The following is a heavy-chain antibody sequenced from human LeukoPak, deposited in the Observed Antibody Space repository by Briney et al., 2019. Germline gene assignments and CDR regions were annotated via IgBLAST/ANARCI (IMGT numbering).Heavy chain of an antibody. V-gene: IGHV4-30-4*01. CDR2: IYYSGST. J-gene: IGHJ4*02. CDR1: GGSISSGDYY. CDR3: AREGDDYGDYVFDY. Sequence: SQTLSLTCTVSGGSISSGDYYWSWIRQPPGKGLEWIGYIYYSGSTYYNPSLKSRVTISVDTSKNQFSLKLSSVTAADTAVYYCAREGDDYGDYVFDYWGQGTLVTVSS. D-gene: IGHD4-17*01.